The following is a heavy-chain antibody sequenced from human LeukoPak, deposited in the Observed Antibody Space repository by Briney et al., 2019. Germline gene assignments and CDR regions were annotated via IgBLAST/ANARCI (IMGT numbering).Heavy chain of an antibody. V-gene: IGHV3-30*02. D-gene: IGHD3-3*01. Sequence: PGGSLRLSCAASGFTFSSYGMHWVRQAPGKGLEWVAFIRYDGSNKYYADSVKGRFTISRDNSKNTLYLQMNSLRAEDTAVYYCAKDQLDFWSGPSSGDYWGQGTLVTVSS. CDR3: AKDQLDFWSGPSSGDY. J-gene: IGHJ4*02. CDR2: IRYDGSNK. CDR1: GFTFSSYG.